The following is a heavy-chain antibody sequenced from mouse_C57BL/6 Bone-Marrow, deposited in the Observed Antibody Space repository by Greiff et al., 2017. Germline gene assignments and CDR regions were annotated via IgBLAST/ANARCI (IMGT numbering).Heavy chain of an antibody. CDR3: ARESPVVGYAMDY. D-gene: IGHD1-1*01. CDR2: INYDGSST. Sequence: EVQVVESEGGLVQPGSSMKLSCTASGFTFSDYYMAWVRQVPEKGLEWVANINYDGSSTYYLDSLKSRFIISRDNAKNILYLHMSSLKSEDTATYYCARESPVVGYAMDYWGQGTSVTVSS. V-gene: IGHV5-16*01. J-gene: IGHJ4*01. CDR1: GFTFSDYY.